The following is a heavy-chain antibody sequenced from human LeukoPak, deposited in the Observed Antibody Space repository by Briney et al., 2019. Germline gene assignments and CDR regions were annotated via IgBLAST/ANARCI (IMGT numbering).Heavy chain of an antibody. CDR1: GYAFTDYY. D-gene: IGHD2-21*02. CDR2: IYPADSDT. J-gene: IGHJ4*02. V-gene: IGHV5-51*01. CDR3: ARQRRYCGGDCYSGYFDY. Sequence: GESLKISCQGSGYAFTDYYIGWVRQMPGKGLEWMGIIYPADSDTRYSPSFQGQVTISADTSISTAYLQWRSLKASDTAMYFCARQRRYCGGDCYSGYFDYWGQGTLVTVSS.